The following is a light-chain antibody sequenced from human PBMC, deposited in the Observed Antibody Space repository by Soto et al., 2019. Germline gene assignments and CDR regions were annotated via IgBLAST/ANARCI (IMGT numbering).Light chain of an antibody. CDR2: AAS. V-gene: IGKV1-8*01. J-gene: IGKJ1*01. CDR1: QGISSY. CDR3: QQSFSSPSWT. Sequence: AIRMTQSPSSLSASTGDRVTITCRASQGISSYLAWYQQKPGKAPKLLIYAASTLQSGVPSRFSGSGSGTEFTLTISSRQPEDFATYYCQQSFSSPSWTFGQGTKVDIK.